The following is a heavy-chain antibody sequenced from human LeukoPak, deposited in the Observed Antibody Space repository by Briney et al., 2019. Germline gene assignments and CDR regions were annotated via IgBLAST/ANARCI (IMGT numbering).Heavy chain of an antibody. J-gene: IGHJ4*02. D-gene: IGHD3-22*01. CDR1: GGSFSGYY. V-gene: IGHV4-34*01. CDR3: ARAKTSPYYDSSGYDSYYFDY. CDR2: INHSGST. Sequence: PSETLSLTCAVYGGSFSGYYWSWIRQPPGKGLGWIGEINHSGSTNYNPSLKSRVTISVDTSKNQFSLKLSSVTAADTAVYYCARAKTSPYYDSSGYDSYYFDYWGQGTLVTVSS.